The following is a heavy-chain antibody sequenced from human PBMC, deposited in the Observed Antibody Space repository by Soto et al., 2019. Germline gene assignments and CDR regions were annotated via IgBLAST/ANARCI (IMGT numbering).Heavy chain of an antibody. D-gene: IGHD6-19*01. CDR1: GGSISSSSYY. J-gene: IGHJ3*02. CDR2: IYYSGST. V-gene: IGHV4-39*01. CDR3: ARHLFSSGWYLI. Sequence: QLQLQESGPGLVKPSETLSLTCTVSGGSISSSSYYWGWIRQPPGKGLEWIGSIYYSGSTYYNPSLEGRVTISVDTSKNRFSLNLSSVTAADTAVYYCARHLFSSGWYLIWGQGTMVTVSS.